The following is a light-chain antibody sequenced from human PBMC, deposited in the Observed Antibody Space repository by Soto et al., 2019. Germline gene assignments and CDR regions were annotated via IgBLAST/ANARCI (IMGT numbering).Light chain of an antibody. CDR3: QQYGRTSWT. CDR1: QSVSTNF. CDR2: GAS. Sequence: EIVLAHSPGTLSLSPEEGATLSCRASQSVSTNFFAWYQQKPGQAPRLLIYGASTRATGIPDRFSGSGSGTDFTLTISRLEPEDFAVYYCQQYGRTSWTFGQGTKVDIK. J-gene: IGKJ1*01. V-gene: IGKV3-20*01.